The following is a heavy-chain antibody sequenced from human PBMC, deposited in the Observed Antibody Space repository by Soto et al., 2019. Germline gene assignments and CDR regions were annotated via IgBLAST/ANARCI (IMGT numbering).Heavy chain of an antibody. Sequence: EVQLVESGGGLVQPGGSLRLSCSASGFTFSSYSMNWVRQAPGEELEWVSYISSSSSTIFYADSVKGRFTISRDNAKNSLYLQMNSLRAEDTAVYYCARGGGCSGGSCNFDYWGQGTLVTVSS. CDR2: ISSSSSTI. CDR1: GFTFSSYS. V-gene: IGHV3-48*01. D-gene: IGHD2-15*01. J-gene: IGHJ4*02. CDR3: ARGGGCSGGSCNFDY.